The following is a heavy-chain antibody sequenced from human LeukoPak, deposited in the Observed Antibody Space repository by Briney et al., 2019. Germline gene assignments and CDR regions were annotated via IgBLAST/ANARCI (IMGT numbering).Heavy chain of an antibody. CDR3: AAGYSSIIDY. J-gene: IGHJ4*02. Sequence: PSETLSLTCTVSGGSISSSSYFWGWIRQPPGKGLEWIGRIYTSGSTNYNPSLKSRVTMSVDTSKNQFSLKLSSVTAADTAVYYCAAGYSSIIDYWGQGTLVTVSS. D-gene: IGHD6-13*01. CDR1: GGSISSSSYF. CDR2: IYTSGST. V-gene: IGHV4-39*07.